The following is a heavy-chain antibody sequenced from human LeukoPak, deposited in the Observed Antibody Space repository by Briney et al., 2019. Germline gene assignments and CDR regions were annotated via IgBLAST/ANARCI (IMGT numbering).Heavy chain of an antibody. V-gene: IGHV4-61*01. Sequence: PSETLSLTCAVSGGSVNRGTFFWTWIRKPPGKGLEWIGYISNSGSTNYHPSLKSRVTISSDTSETQFTLKLTSVTAADTAVYYCARSPSGYRFDSWGQGTLVIVSS. J-gene: IGHJ4*02. CDR2: ISNSGST. D-gene: IGHD3-22*01. CDR1: GGSVNRGTFF. CDR3: ARSPSGYRFDS.